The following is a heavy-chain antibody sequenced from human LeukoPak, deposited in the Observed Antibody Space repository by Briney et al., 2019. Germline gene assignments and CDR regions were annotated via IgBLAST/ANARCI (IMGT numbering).Heavy chain of an antibody. CDR2: ISSDTNHR. CDR1: GFTFTIHA. Sequence: GGSLRLSCAASGFTFTIHAMHWVRQTPGKGLEWVAVISSDTNHRYYSHSVRGRFTISRDNSKNTLYLQMDSLTPEDTGVYYCARDSVAGPPDYFDYWGQGTLITISS. CDR3: ARDSVAGPPDYFDY. J-gene: IGHJ4*02. V-gene: IGHV3-30-3*01.